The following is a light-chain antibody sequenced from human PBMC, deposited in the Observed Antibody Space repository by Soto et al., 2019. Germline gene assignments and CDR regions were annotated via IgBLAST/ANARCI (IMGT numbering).Light chain of an antibody. Sequence: QSVLTQPPSASGIPGQRVTLSCSGSSSNIGSHYVFWYQQLTGTAPKLLIYRTDQRPSGVPDRFSGSKSGASASLAISGLRSEDEADYYCASWDGSLVGWVFGGGTKLTVL. CDR1: SSNIGSHY. J-gene: IGLJ3*02. V-gene: IGLV1-47*01. CDR3: ASWDGSLVGWV. CDR2: RTD.